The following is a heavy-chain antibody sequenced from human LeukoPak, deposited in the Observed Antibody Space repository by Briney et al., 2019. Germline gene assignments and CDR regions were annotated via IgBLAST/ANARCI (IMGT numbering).Heavy chain of an antibody. V-gene: IGHV3-15*01. J-gene: IGHJ6*04. CDR1: GFTFSNAW. CDR2: IKSKTDGGTT. CDR3: TTVGIVPSGYYYGMDV. D-gene: IGHD2-2*03. Sequence: GGSLRLSCAASGFTFSNAWMSWVRQAPGKGLKWVGRIKSKTDGGTTDYAAPVKGRFTISRGDSKNTLYLQMNSLKTEDTAVYYCTTVGIVPSGYYYGMDVWGKGTTVTVSS.